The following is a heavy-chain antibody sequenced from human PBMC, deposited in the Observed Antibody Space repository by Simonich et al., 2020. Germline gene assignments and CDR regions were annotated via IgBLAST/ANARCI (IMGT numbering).Heavy chain of an antibody. CDR2: MNPNRGNT. V-gene: IGHV1-8*03. CDR3: ARGRGGMSRGYVDY. CDR1: GYTLTSYD. J-gene: IGHJ4*02. D-gene: IGHD2-15*01. Sequence: QVQLVQSGSEVKKPGASVKVSCKASGYTLTSYDINWVRQATGQGLEWMGWMNPNRGNTGYAQKFQGRVTINRNTSRSTAYMELSSLRSEDTAVYYCARGRGGMSRGYVDYWGQGTLVTVSS.